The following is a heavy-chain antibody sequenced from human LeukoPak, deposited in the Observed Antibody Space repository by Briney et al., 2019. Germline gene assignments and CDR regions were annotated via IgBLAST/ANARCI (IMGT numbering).Heavy chain of an antibody. CDR1: GFTFSDYY. J-gene: IGHJ4*02. D-gene: IGHD4-17*01. Sequence: GGSLRLSCAASGFTFSDYYMSWVRQAPGKGLEWVANIKQDGSEKYYVDSVKGRFTISRDNAKKSLYLQMNSLRAEDTAVYYCAKDNGEFGYWGQGTLVTVSS. CDR2: IKQDGSEK. V-gene: IGHV3-7*04. CDR3: AKDNGEFGY.